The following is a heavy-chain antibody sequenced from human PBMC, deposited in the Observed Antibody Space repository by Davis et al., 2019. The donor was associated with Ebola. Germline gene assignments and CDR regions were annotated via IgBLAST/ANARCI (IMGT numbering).Heavy chain of an antibody. Sequence: GESLKISCAASGFTFSSYSMNWVRQAPGKGLEWVSSISSSSSYIYYADSVKGRFTISRDNAKNSLYLQMNSLRDEDTAVYYCAYQGVICYWCQGTLVTVSS. CDR2: ISSSSSYI. CDR3: AYQGVICY. J-gene: IGHJ4*02. V-gene: IGHV3-21*01. CDR1: GFTFSSYS. D-gene: IGHD3-16*02.